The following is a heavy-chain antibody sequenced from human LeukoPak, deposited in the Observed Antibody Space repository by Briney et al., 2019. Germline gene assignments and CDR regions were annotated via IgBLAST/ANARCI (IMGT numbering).Heavy chain of an antibody. CDR3: TRLDSSGWDPFDY. D-gene: IGHD6-19*01. Sequence: GGSLRLSCAASGFTFSGSALHWVRQASGKGLEWVGRIRSKADSYATAYAASVKGRFTISRDDSKNTAYLQMNSLKTEDTAVYYCTRLDSSGWDPFDYWGQGTLVTVSS. J-gene: IGHJ4*02. CDR2: IRSKADSYAT. V-gene: IGHV3-73*01. CDR1: GFTFSGSA.